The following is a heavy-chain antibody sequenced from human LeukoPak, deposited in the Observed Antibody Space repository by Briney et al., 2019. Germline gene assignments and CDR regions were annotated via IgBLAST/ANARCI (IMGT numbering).Heavy chain of an antibody. Sequence: SGGSLRLSCAASGFTFSTYAMSWVRQAPGKGLEWVSAISGSGGSTYYADSVKGRFTISRDNSKSTLYLQMSGLRAEDTAVYYCATEDSSVWAFSLGYWGQGTLVTVSS. V-gene: IGHV3-23*01. CDR1: GFTFSTYA. CDR2: ISGSGGST. J-gene: IGHJ1*01. CDR3: ATEDSSVWAFSLGY. D-gene: IGHD6-19*01.